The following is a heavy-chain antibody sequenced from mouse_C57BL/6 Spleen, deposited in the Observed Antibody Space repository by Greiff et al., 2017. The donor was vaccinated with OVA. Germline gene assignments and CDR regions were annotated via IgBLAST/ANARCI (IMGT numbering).Heavy chain of an antibody. V-gene: IGHV3-6*01. CDR3: ARDSNSFAY. CDR2: ISYDGSN. J-gene: IGHJ3*01. CDR1: GYSITSGYY. Sequence: EVKLMESGPGLVKPSQSLSLTCSVTGYSITSGYYWNWIRQFPGNKLEWMGYISYDGSNNYNPSLKNRISITRDTSKNQFFLKLNSVTTEDTATYYCARDSNSFAYWGQGTLVTVSA. D-gene: IGHD2-5*01.